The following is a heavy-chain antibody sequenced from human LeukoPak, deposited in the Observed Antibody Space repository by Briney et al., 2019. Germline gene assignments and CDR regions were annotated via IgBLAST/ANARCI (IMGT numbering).Heavy chain of an antibody. V-gene: IGHV4-59*01. CDR1: GGPISSYY. D-gene: IGHD6-13*01. CDR3: ASDIAAAGVFTFDY. J-gene: IGHJ4*02. CDR2: IYYSGST. Sequence: SETLSLTCTVSGGPISSYYWSWIGQPPGKGLEWIGYIYYSGSTNYNPSLKSRVTISVDTSKNQFSLKLSSVTAADTAVYYCASDIAAAGVFTFDYWGQGTLVTVSS.